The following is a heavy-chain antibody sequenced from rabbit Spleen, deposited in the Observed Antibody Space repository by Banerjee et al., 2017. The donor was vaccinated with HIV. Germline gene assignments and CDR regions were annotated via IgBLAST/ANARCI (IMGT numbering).Heavy chain of an antibody. CDR2: IYAGSRRTT. V-gene: IGHV1S45*01. J-gene: IGHJ3*01. Sequence: QEHLEESGGGLVKPGGSLTLTCTASGFSLGSSYWISWVRQAPGKGLEWIACIYAGSRRTTSYASWAKGRFTISKTSSTTVTLQMTSLTAADTATYFCARDLDGVIGWNLGWWGQGTLVTVS. CDR3: ARDLDGVIGWNLGW. D-gene: IGHD4-1*01. CDR1: GFSLGSSYW.